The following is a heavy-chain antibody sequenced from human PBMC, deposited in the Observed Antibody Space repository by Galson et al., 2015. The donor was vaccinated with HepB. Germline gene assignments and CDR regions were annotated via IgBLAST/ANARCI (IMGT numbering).Heavy chain of an antibody. CDR3: ARDPREWLVYYYYYGMDV. CDR1: GFTFSSYS. Sequence: SLRLSCAASGFTFSSYSMNWVRRAPGKGLEWVSSISSSSYIYYADSVKGRFTISRDNAKNSLYLQMNSLRAEDTAVYYCARDPREWLVYYYYYGMDVWGQGTTVTVSS. CDR2: ISSSSYI. V-gene: IGHV3-21*01. J-gene: IGHJ6*02. D-gene: IGHD6-19*01.